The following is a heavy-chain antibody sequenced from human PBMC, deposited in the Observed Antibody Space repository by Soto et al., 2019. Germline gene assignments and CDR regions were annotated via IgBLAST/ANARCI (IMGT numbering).Heavy chain of an antibody. V-gene: IGHV3-7*03. CDR2: IKKDGGGE. Sequence: PGGSLRLSCAGSGFTFSDYWMNWVRQAPGKGLEWVANIKKDGGGELYVDSVKGRFTISRDNGKSKLFVQMNSLRAEDPAVYYCVTECGRIPPNYWGRGSLVTVSS. J-gene: IGHJ4*02. D-gene: IGHD2-2*02. CDR1: GFTFSDYW. CDR3: VTECGRIPPNY.